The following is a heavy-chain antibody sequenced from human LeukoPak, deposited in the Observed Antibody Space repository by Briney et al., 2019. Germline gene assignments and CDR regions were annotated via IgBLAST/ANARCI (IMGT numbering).Heavy chain of an antibody. CDR1: GLTFSSFA. J-gene: IGHJ4*02. V-gene: IGHV3-23*01. D-gene: IGHD1-1*01. CDR3: AKGHSAHGTGFDY. Sequence: GGSLRLSCAASGLTFSSFAMSWVRQAPGKGLEWVSAISGSGDTTYYADSVKGRFTISRDNFKNTLDLQMNSLRVEGTAVYYCAKGHSAHGTGFDYWGQGTLVIVSS. CDR2: ISGSGDTT.